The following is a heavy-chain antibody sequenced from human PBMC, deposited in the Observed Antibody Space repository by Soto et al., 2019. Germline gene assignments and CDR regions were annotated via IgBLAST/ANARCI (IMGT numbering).Heavy chain of an antibody. CDR3: AKEYCASTSCNFDH. V-gene: IGHV3-23*01. D-gene: IGHD2-2*01. J-gene: IGHJ4*02. CDR1: GFTFSNYA. Sequence: EVQLLESGGGLVQPGGSLRLSCAASGFTFSNYAMSWVRQAPGKGLEWVSAISGSGASTYYADAVKGRFTISRDNSKNTLYLQMNSLRAEDTAVYYCAKEYCASTSCNFDHWGQGTLVTVSS. CDR2: ISGSGAST.